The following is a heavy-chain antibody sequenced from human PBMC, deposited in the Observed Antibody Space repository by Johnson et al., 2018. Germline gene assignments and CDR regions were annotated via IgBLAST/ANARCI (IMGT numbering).Heavy chain of an antibody. Sequence: VQLVQSGGVVVQPGGSLRLSCAASGFTFDDYTMNWVRQAPGKGLEWVSLISWDGGSTYYADSVKGRFTIPRANSKNSLYLQMNSLRTEDTALYFCAREWGLRGFDIWGQGTMVTVSS. CDR1: GFTFDDYT. V-gene: IGHV3-43*01. J-gene: IGHJ3*02. CDR2: ISWDGGST. CDR3: AREWGLRGFDI. D-gene: IGHD1-26*01.